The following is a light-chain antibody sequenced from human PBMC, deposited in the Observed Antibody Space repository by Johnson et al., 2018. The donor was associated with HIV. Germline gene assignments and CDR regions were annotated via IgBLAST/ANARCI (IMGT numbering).Light chain of an antibody. CDR3: GTWDSSLSAGV. Sequence: QSVLTQPPSVSAAPGQKVTISCSGSSSNIGNNYVSWYRQLPGTAPKLLIYESNKRPSGIPDRFSGSKSGTSATLGITGLQTGDEADYYCGTWDSSLSAGVFGTGTKVTVL. V-gene: IGLV1-51*02. CDR2: ESN. J-gene: IGLJ1*01. CDR1: SSNIGNNY.